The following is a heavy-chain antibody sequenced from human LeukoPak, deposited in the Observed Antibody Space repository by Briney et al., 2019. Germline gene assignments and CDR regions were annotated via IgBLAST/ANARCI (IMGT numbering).Heavy chain of an antibody. V-gene: IGHV4-34*01. CDR3: ARGVAYYYGSGYYYYYYGMDV. J-gene: IGHJ6*02. CDR1: GGSLSGYY. CDR2: INHSGST. D-gene: IGHD3-10*01. Sequence: SETLSLTCAVYGGSLSGYYWSWIRQPPGKGLEWIGEINHSGSTNYNPSLKSRVTISVDTSKNQFSLKLSSVTAADTAVYYCARGVAYYYGSGYYYYYYGMDVWGQGTTVTVSS.